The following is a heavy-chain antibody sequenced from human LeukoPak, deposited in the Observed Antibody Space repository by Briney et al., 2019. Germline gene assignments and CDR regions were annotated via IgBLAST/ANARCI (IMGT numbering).Heavy chain of an antibody. Sequence: GGSLRLSCAASGFTFSSYEMNWVRQAPGKGLEWVSYTSSSGSTIYYADSVKGRFTISRDNAKNSLYLQMNSLRAEDTAVYYCARGDSSGYILNYNWFDPWGQGTLVTVSS. CDR2: TSSSGSTI. V-gene: IGHV3-48*03. D-gene: IGHD3-22*01. CDR3: ARGDSSGYILNYNWFDP. CDR1: GFTFSSYE. J-gene: IGHJ5*02.